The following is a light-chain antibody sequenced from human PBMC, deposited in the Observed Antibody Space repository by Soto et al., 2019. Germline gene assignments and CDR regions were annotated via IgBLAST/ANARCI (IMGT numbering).Light chain of an antibody. CDR1: QSVGSN. V-gene: IGKV3-15*01. Sequence: EIVMTQSPATLSVSPGERATLSCRASQSVGSNLAWYQQKPGQAPRLLIYGASTRATGIPARLSGSGSGTECTLTISSLQSEDFAVYYCQQYNNWPPMAFGQGTKVEIQ. J-gene: IGKJ1*01. CDR2: GAS. CDR3: QQYNNWPPMA.